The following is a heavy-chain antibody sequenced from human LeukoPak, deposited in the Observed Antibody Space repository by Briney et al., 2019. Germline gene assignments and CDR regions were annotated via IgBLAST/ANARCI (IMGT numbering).Heavy chain of an antibody. D-gene: IGHD2-2*01. Sequence: KPSETLSLTCTVSGGSISSGRYYWSWIRQPAGKGLEWIGRIETSGSTKYNPSLNSRVTISVDTSKNQFSLKLNSVTAADTAVYYCARYHMVNRGVNWFDPWGQGTLVTVSS. J-gene: IGHJ5*02. CDR2: IETSGST. V-gene: IGHV4-61*02. CDR1: GGSISSGRYY. CDR3: ARYHMVNRGVNWFDP.